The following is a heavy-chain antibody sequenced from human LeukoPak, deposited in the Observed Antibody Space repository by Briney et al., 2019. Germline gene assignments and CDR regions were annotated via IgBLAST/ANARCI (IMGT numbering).Heavy chain of an antibody. CDR2: FYYTGIT. CDR3: ARGPVVVVAATHYFDS. J-gene: IGHJ4*02. D-gene: IGHD2-15*01. Sequence: PSETLSLTCSVSGGSISGRSYYWGRIRQPPGKELEWIGSFYYTGITYFNPSLKGRVTVSVDTSRKHFSLKLTSVTAADTAVYYCARGPVVVVAATHYFDSWGQGTPFTVSS. CDR1: GGSISGRSYY. V-gene: IGHV4-39*07.